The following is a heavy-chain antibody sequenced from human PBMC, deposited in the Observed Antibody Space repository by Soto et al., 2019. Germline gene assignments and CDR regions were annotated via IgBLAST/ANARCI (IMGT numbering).Heavy chain of an antibody. CDR3: ASASSSPQAVVGYYYGMDV. V-gene: IGHV1-69*01. CDR2: IIPIFGTA. D-gene: IGHD6-6*01. J-gene: IGHJ6*02. Sequence: QVQLVQSGAEVKKPGSSVKVSCKASGGTFSSYAISWVRQAPGQGLEWMGGIIPIFGTANYAQKFQGRVTITADESTSTAYMERSSLRSEDTAVYYCASASSSPQAVVGYYYGMDVWGQGTTVTVSS. CDR1: GGTFSSYA.